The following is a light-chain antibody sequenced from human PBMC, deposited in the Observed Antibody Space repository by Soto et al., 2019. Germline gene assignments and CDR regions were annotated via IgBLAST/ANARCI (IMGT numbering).Light chain of an antibody. CDR1: SSDVGGYNY. CDR2: DVN. CDR3: SLYAGTHIV. V-gene: IGLV2-8*01. J-gene: IGLJ1*01. Sequence: QSVLTQPPSASGSPGQSVAISCTGTSSDVGGYNYVSWYQQHPGKAPKLMIHDVNKRPSGVPDRFSGSKSGNTASLTVSGLQAEDEADYYCSLYAGTHIVFGTGTKLTVL.